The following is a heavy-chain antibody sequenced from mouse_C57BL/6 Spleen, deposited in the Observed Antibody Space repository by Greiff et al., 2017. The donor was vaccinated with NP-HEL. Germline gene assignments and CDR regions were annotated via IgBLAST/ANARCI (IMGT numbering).Heavy chain of an antibody. D-gene: IGHD2-4*01. Sequence: EVKLQESGPELVKPGASVKMSCKASGYTFTDYNMHWVKQSHGKSLEWIGYINPNNGGTSYNQKFKGKATLTVNKSSSTAYMELRSLTSEDSAVYYCARWGIYDYDFDYWGQGTTLTVSS. J-gene: IGHJ2*01. CDR1: GYTFTDYN. CDR3: ARWGIYDYDFDY. CDR2: INPNNGGT. V-gene: IGHV1-22*01.